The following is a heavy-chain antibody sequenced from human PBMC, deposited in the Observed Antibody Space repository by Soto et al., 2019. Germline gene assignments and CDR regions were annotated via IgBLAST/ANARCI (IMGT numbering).Heavy chain of an antibody. Sequence: QVQLVQSGAEVKEPGASVKVSCKASGYTFTNYAISWVRQAPGQGLEWVGWIGTYNDNTNYAQKFQGRVPMTTDTCTSTAYVELRSLTSDDTAMYFCARDSTRAYRGTYFSDTDAFAIWGQGTMVTVSS. CDR3: ARDSTRAYRGTYFSDTDAFAI. V-gene: IGHV1-18*01. D-gene: IGHD3-10*01. CDR2: IGTYNDNT. CDR1: GYTFTNYA. J-gene: IGHJ3*02.